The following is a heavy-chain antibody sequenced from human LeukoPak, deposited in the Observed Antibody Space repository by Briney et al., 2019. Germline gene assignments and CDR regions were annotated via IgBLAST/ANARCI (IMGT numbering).Heavy chain of an antibody. Sequence: GGSLRLSCTASGFTFSGYSMNWIRQAPGKGLEWVSSFGTRSTSIYHAGSVKGRFAISRDNAKNSLYLQMNSLRDEDTAVYYCARASFQRWLQLGGDWGQGALVTVSS. CDR1: GFTFSGYS. CDR2: FGTRSTSI. D-gene: IGHD5-24*01. V-gene: IGHV3-21*01. CDR3: ARASFQRWLQLGGD. J-gene: IGHJ4*02.